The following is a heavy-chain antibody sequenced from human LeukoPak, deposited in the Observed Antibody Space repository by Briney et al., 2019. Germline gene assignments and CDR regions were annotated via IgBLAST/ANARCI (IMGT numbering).Heavy chain of an antibody. J-gene: IGHJ4*01. V-gene: IGHV3-74*01. CDR3: ARAVYYSNYLGY. CDR2: INSDGSST. Sequence: SCKVSGYTLTELSMHWVRHAPGKGLVWVSRINSDGSSTNYADSVKGRFTISRDNAKNTLYLQMNSLRAEDTAMYYCARAVYYSNYLGYWGQGTLVTVSS. D-gene: IGHD3-10*01. CDR1: GYTLTELS.